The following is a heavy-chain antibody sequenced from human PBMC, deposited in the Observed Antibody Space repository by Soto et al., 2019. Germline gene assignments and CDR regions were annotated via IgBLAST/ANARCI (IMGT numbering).Heavy chain of an antibody. CDR2: ISSSSSYI. J-gene: IGHJ6*02. V-gene: IGHV3-21*01. Sequence: PGGSLRLSCAASGFTFSSYSMNWVRQAPGKGLEWVSSISSSSSYIYYADSVKGRFTISRDNAKNSLYLQMNSLRAEDTAVYYWARDGAAAGSVDDYYGMDVWGQGTTVTVSS. D-gene: IGHD6-13*01. CDR1: GFTFSSYS. CDR3: ARDGAAAGSVDDYYGMDV.